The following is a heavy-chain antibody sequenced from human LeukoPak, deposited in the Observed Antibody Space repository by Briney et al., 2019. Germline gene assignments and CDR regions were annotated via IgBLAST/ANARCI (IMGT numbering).Heavy chain of an antibody. V-gene: IGHV3-7*01. Sequence: GGSLRLSCAASGFTFSSYWMSWVRQAPGKGLEWVANIKQDGSEKYYVDSVKGRFTISRDNAKNSLYLQMNSLRAEDTAVYYCARVLLRYFDWLSEGGFDYWGQGTLVTVSS. CDR1: GFTFSSYW. CDR3: ARVLLRYFDWLSEGGFDY. CDR2: IKQDGSEK. J-gene: IGHJ4*02. D-gene: IGHD3-9*01.